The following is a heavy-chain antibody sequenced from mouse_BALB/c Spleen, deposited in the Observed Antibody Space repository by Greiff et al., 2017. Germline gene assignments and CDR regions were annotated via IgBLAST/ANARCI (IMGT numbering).Heavy chain of an antibody. V-gene: IGHV5-6-5*01. Sequence: EVKLVESGGGLVKPGGSLKLSCAASGFTFSSYAMSWVRQTPEKRLEWVASISSGGSTYYPDSVKGRFTISRDNARNILYLQMSSLRSEDTAMYYCARGNYGRVYFDYWGQGTTLTVSS. CDR2: ISSGGST. J-gene: IGHJ2*01. CDR1: GFTFSSYA. CDR3: ARGNYGRVYFDY. D-gene: IGHD1-1*01.